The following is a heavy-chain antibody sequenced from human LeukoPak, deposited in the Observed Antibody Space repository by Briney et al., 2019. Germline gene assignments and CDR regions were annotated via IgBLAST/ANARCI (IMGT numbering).Heavy chain of an antibody. CDR1: GFTFSTYA. Sequence: GGSARLSCAASGFTFSTYAMHWVRQTPGKGLEYVSAISTNGGGTYYANSVKGRFTISRDNSKNTLYLQMGSLRAEDMAVYYCARYCSGVSCYYGYDYWGQGTLVTVSS. CDR3: ARYCSGVSCYYGYDY. V-gene: IGHV3-64*01. D-gene: IGHD2-15*01. J-gene: IGHJ4*02. CDR2: ISTNGGGT.